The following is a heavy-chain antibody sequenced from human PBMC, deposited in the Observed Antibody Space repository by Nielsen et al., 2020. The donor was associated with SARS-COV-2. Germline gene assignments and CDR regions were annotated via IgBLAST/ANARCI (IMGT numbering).Heavy chain of an antibody. CDR2: IWYDGSNK. CDR1: GFTFSSYG. J-gene: IGHJ4*02. CDR3: AFPGEGSFDY. Sequence: GESLKISCAASGFTFSSYGMHWVRQAPGKGLEWVAVIWYDGSNKYYADSVKGRFTISRDNSKNTLYLQMNSLRAEDTAVYYCAFPGEGSFDYWGQGTLVTVSS. V-gene: IGHV3-33*01. D-gene: IGHD7-27*01.